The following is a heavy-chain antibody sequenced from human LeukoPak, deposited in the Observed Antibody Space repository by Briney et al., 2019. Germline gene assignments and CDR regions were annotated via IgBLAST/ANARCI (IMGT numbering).Heavy chain of an antibody. V-gene: IGHV1-46*01. CDR2: INPSGGST. Sequence: ASVKVSCKASGYTFTSYYMHWVRQAPGQGLEWIGIINPSGGSTSYAQKFQGRVTMTRDTSTSTVYMELSRLRSDDTAVYYCARVRAVGGAQNNPLFYWGQGTLVTVSS. D-gene: IGHD3-16*01. CDR1: GYTFTSYY. CDR3: ARVRAVGGAQNNPLFY. J-gene: IGHJ4*02.